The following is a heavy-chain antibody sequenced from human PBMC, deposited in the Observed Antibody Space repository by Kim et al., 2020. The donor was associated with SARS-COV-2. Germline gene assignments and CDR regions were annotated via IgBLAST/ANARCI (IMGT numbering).Heavy chain of an antibody. CDR2: IRSKAYGGTT. CDR3: TSPSVGATWATSDY. CDR1: GFTFGDYA. V-gene: IGHV3-49*03. Sequence: GGSLRLSCTASGFTFGDYAMSWFRQAPGKGLEWVGFIRSKAYGGTTEYAASVKGRFTISRDDSKSIAYLQMNSLKTEDTAVYYCTSPSVGATWATSDYWGQGTLVTVSS. D-gene: IGHD1-26*01. J-gene: IGHJ4*02.